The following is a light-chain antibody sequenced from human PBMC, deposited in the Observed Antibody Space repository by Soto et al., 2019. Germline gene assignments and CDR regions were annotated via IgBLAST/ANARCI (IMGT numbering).Light chain of an antibody. J-gene: IGKJ5*01. CDR1: QSVSSGY. CDR2: GAS. CDR3: QQFGSSPIT. V-gene: IGKV3-20*01. Sequence: EIVLTQSPGTLSLSPGEGATLSCRASQSVSSGYLAWYQQKLGQAPRLLLYGASSRATGIPDRFIGSGSGTDFTLTISRLEPEDFAVYYCQQFGSSPITFGQGTRLEIE.